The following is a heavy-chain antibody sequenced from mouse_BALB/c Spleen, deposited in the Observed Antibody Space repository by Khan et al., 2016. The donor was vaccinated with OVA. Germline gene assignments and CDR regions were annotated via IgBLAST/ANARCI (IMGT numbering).Heavy chain of an antibody. CDR3: WILL. J-gene: IGHJ2*01. Sequence: EVQLEVSGGGLVQLGGSMKLSCVAPGFTFSNYWMNWVRQSPEKGFEWVAEIRLKSDDYVTHYAESVKGRFTISRDDSNSSVYLQMTNLGAEYTGIYYCWILLWDQGTTLTVSS. CDR2: IRLKSDDYVT. CDR1: GFTFSNYW. V-gene: IGHV6-6*02.